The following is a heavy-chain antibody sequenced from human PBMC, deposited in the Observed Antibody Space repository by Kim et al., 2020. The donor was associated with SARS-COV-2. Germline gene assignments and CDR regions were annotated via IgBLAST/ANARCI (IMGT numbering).Heavy chain of an antibody. CDR3: SRDWKWGIYV. Sequence: GGSLRLSCAASGFTFTTYNMNWVRQAPGKGLEWISFISVTDAKYYSDSVKGRFTISRDYAKNSLDLQMNSLRDEDTAVYYCSRDWKWGIYVWGQGTLVTV. CDR2: ISVTDAK. V-gene: IGHV3-48*02. D-gene: IGHD1-26*01. CDR1: GFTFTTYN. J-gene: IGHJ4*02.